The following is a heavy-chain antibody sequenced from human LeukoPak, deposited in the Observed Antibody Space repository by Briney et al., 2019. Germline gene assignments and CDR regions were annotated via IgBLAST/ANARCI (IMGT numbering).Heavy chain of an antibody. D-gene: IGHD2-2*01. CDR3: ARRLTQYDCFDP. J-gene: IGHJ5*02. V-gene: IGHV6-1*01. CDR2: TYYRSTWYN. CDR1: GDSVSSNSVT. Sequence: SQTLSLTCAISGDSVSSNSVTWNWIRQSPSRDLEWLGRTYYRSTWYNDYAVSVRGRITVNPDTSKNQFSLHLNSVTPEDTAVYYCARRLTQYDCFDPWGQEILVTVSS.